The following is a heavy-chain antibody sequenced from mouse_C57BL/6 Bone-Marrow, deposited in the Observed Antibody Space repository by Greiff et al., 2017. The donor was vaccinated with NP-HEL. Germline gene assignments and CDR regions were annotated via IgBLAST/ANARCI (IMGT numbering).Heavy chain of an antibody. CDR3: TDDGNSAWFAY. J-gene: IGHJ3*01. Sequence: EVKLQESGGGLVQPGGSMKLSCVASGFTFSNYWMNWVRQSPEKGLEWVAQIRLKSDNYATHYAESVKGRFTISRDDSKSSVYLQMNNLRAEDTGIYYCTDDGNSAWFAYWGQGTLVTVSA. V-gene: IGHV6-3*01. CDR2: IRLKSDNYAT. CDR1: GFTFSNYW. D-gene: IGHD2-3*01.